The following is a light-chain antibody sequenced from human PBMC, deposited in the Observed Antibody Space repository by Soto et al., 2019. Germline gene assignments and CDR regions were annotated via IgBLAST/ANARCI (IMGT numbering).Light chain of an antibody. CDR3: RSYDSSPLSGV. Sequence: QSVLTQPPSVSGAPGQRVTISCTGSSSNIGAGYDVHWYQQLPGTAPKLLIYGNSNRPSGVPDRFSGSKSGTSASLAITGLQAEDEADYYCRSYDSSPLSGVFGTGTKVTVL. J-gene: IGLJ1*01. CDR2: GNS. V-gene: IGLV1-40*01. CDR1: SSNIGAGYD.